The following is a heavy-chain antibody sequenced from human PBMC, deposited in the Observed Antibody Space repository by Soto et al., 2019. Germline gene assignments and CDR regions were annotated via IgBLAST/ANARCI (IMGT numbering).Heavy chain of an antibody. Sequence: QLQLQESGSGLVKPSQTLSLTCAVSGGSISSGGYSWSWIRQPPGKGLEWIGYIYHSGSTYYNPSVQSRVPISVDRSKNQFSRKLSSVTAADTAVYYCARAGGLGAVAVDSWGQGTLVTVSS. CDR1: GGSISSGGYS. V-gene: IGHV4-30-2*01. CDR2: IYHSGST. D-gene: IGHD6-19*01. J-gene: IGHJ4*02. CDR3: ARAGGLGAVAVDS.